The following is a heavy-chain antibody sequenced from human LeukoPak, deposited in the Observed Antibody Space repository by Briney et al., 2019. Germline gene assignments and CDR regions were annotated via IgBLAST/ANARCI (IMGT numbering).Heavy chain of an antibody. V-gene: IGHV4-39*01. CDR3: ATWGVATNYFDY. J-gene: IGHJ4*02. CDR2: IYYSGST. Sequence: SETLSLTCTVSGGSISSSSYYWGWIRQLPGKGLEWIGSIYYSGSTYYNPSLRSRVTISVDTSKNQFSLKLSSVTAADTAVYYCATWGVATNYFDYWGQGTLVTVSS. D-gene: IGHD5-12*01. CDR1: GGSISSSSYY.